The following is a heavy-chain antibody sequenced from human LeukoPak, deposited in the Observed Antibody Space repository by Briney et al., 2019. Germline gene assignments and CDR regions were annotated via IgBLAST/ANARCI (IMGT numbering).Heavy chain of an antibody. Sequence: PGGSLRLSCAASGFTFSSYAMSWVRQAPGKGLEWVSTITDNGRTTYYADFVKGRFTISRDNSKNTLYLQMNSLRGEDTALYYCANRGLVVVATASGEADYWGQGTLVTVSS. CDR1: GFTFSSYA. J-gene: IGHJ4*02. V-gene: IGHV3-23*01. D-gene: IGHD2-15*01. CDR2: ITDNGRTT. CDR3: ANRGLVVVATASGEADY.